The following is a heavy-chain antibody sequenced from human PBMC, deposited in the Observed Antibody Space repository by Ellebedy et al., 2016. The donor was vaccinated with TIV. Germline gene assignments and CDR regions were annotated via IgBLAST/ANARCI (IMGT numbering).Heavy chain of an antibody. Sequence: AASVKVSCKASGYTFTSYDINWVRQATGQGLEWMGWMNPNSGNTGYAQKFQGRVTMTRNTSTSTVYMELSSLRSEDTAVYYCASSYYDSSGYPNYYYYYGMDVWGQGTTVTVSS. V-gene: IGHV1-8*01. J-gene: IGHJ6*02. CDR1: GYTFTSYD. CDR3: ASSYYDSSGYPNYYYYYGMDV. D-gene: IGHD3-22*01. CDR2: MNPNSGNT.